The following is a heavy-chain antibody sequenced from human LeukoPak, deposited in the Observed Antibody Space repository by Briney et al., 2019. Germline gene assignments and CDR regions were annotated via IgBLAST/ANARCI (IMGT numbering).Heavy chain of an antibody. CDR2: INWNGGST. D-gene: IGHD3-22*01. CDR3: ARALDYYDSSGYSTLGY. V-gene: IGHV3-20*04. Sequence: GGSLRLSCAASGFNFDDYGMSWVRQAPGKGLEWVTGINWNGGSTGYADSVKGRFTISRDNAKKSLYLQTNSLRAEDTALYYCARALDYYDSSGYSTLGYWGQGTLVTVSS. J-gene: IGHJ4*02. CDR1: GFNFDDYG.